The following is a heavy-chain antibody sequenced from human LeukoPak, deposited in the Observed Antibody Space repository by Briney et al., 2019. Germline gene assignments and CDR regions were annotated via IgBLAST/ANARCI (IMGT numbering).Heavy chain of an antibody. CDR2: IDRSGVT. D-gene: IGHD1-26*01. V-gene: IGHV3-53*01. CDR1: GFTVHSNY. Sequence: GGSLRLSCAASGFTVHSNYMSWVGQAPGKGLEWVAVIDRSGVTHYADSVKGRFTISRDNSKNTLYLQMNNLRAEDTGVYYCAKDYRAHPLRPNWLDPWGQGTLVTVSS. J-gene: IGHJ5*02. CDR3: AKDYRAHPLRPNWLDP.